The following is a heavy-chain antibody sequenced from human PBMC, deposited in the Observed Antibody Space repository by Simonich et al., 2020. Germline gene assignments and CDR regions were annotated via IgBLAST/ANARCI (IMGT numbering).Heavy chain of an antibody. V-gene: IGHV3-64*01. CDR2: ISSNGGST. CDR1: GFTFSSYA. Sequence: EVQLVESGGGLVQPGGSLRLSCAASGFTFSSYAMHWVRQGPGKGLEFVSGISSNGGSTYYANSGKGRFTISRDNSKNTLYLQMGSLRAEDMAVYYCARTQNSNYYYYYGMDVWGQGTTVTVSS. CDR3: ARTQNSNYYYYYGMDV. D-gene: IGHD4-4*01. J-gene: IGHJ6*02.